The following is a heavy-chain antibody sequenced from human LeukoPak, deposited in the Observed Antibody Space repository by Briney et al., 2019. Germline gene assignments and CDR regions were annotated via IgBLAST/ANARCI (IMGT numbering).Heavy chain of an antibody. Sequence: GGSLRLSCAASGFTFSSYGMNWVRQAPGKGLEWVAFIRYDGSNKYYADSVKGRFTISRDNSKNTLYLQMNSLRAEDTAVYYCAKDDEYSSSSPGYWGQGTLVTVSS. CDR1: GFTFSSYG. CDR2: IRYDGSNK. J-gene: IGHJ4*02. CDR3: AKDDEYSSSSPGY. V-gene: IGHV3-30*02. D-gene: IGHD6-6*01.